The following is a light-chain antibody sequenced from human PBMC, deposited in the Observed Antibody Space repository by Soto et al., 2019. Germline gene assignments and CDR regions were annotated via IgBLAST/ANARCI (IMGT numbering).Light chain of an antibody. Sequence: QSVLTQPPSASATPGQRVTISCSGSSSNIGSDFVFWYQQLPGTAPKLLIYRNNQRPSGVPDRFSGSKSGTSASLAISGLRSEDEAEYYCAAWDHSLSGWMIGGGTKVTVL. CDR1: SSNIGSDF. CDR2: RNN. J-gene: IGLJ3*02. V-gene: IGLV1-47*01. CDR3: AAWDHSLSGWM.